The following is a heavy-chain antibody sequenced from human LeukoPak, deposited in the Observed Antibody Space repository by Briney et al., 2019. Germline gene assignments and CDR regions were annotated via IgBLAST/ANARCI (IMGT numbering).Heavy chain of an antibody. Sequence: GGFLRLSCAASGFTFSSYAMHWVRQAPGKGLEWVAVISYDGSNKYYADSVKGRFTISRDNSKNTLYLQMHSLRAEDTAVYYCAKDNVAAAGKYFDYWGQATVVT. D-gene: IGHD6-13*01. CDR3: AKDNVAAAGKYFDY. J-gene: IGHJ4*02. V-gene: IGHV3-30-3*01. CDR1: GFTFSSYA. CDR2: ISYDGSNK.